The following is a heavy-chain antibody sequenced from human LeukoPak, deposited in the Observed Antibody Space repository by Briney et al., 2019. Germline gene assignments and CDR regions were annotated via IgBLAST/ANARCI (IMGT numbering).Heavy chain of an antibody. J-gene: IGHJ4*02. CDR3: ARGVVGMVRGVRVDY. Sequence: SETLSLTCTVSGGSISSGGYYWSWIRQHPGKGLEWIGYIYYSGSTYYNPSLKSRVTISVDTSKNQFSLKLSSVTAADTAVYYCARGVVGMVRGVRVDYWGQGTLVTVSS. V-gene: IGHV4-31*03. D-gene: IGHD3-10*01. CDR2: IYYSGST. CDR1: GGSISSGGYY.